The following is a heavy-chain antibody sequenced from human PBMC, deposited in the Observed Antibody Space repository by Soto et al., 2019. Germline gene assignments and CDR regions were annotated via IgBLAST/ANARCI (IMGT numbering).Heavy chain of an antibody. CDR1: RFTFSNAW. D-gene: IGHD6-19*01. V-gene: IGHV3-15*01. J-gene: IGHJ4*02. CDR3: NTDLSGWDSRLISDY. CDR2: IKSKTDGGTT. Sequence: EVQLVESGGGLVKPGGSLRLSCAASRFTFSNAWMSWVRQAPGKGLEWVGRIKSKTDGGTTDYASPVKGRCTISRDDSKNTLYLQMNSLKTEDTAVYYCNTDLSGWDSRLISDYWGQGTLVTVSS.